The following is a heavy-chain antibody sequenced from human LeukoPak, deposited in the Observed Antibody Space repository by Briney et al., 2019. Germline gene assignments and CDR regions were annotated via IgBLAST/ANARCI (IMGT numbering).Heavy chain of an antibody. CDR1: GGSFSGYY. Sequence: SETLSLTCAVYGGSFSGYYWSWIRQHPGKGLEWIGYIYYSGSTYYNPSLKSRVTISVDTSKNQFSLKLSSVTAADTAVYYCAREGPDAFDIWGQGTMVTVSS. CDR3: AREGPDAFDI. J-gene: IGHJ3*02. CDR2: IYYSGST. V-gene: IGHV4-31*11.